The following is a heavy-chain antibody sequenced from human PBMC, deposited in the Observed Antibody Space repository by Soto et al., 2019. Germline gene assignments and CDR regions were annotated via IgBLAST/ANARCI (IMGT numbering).Heavy chain of an antibody. J-gene: IGHJ6*03. Sequence: QAQLVQSGAEVKKPGASLKVSCKASGYTFSNFGVSWVRQAPGQGLEWIGWINPDNGDTNYGQKFQGRATMTTDTFTNTAYMEVRGLRSDDTAVYYCARGVRVSAYLDYYMDVWGEGTTVTVSS. CDR2: INPDNGDT. V-gene: IGHV1-18*01. CDR3: ARGVRVSAYLDYYMDV. CDR1: GYTFSNFG. D-gene: IGHD3-10*02.